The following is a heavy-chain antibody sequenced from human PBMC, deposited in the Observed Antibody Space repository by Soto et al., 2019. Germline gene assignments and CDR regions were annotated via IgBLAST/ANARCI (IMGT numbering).Heavy chain of an antibody. CDR1: GYTFTSYD. V-gene: IGHV1-8*01. J-gene: IGHJ5*02. Sequence: GASVKVSCKASGYTFTSYDINWVRQATGQGLGWMGWMNPNSGNTGYAQKFQGRVTMTRNTSISTAYMELSSLRSEDTAVYYCARGVRFGGYCSSTSCATRDWFDPWGQGTLVTVSS. CDR2: MNPNSGNT. CDR3: ARGVRFGGYCSSTSCATRDWFDP. D-gene: IGHD2-2*01.